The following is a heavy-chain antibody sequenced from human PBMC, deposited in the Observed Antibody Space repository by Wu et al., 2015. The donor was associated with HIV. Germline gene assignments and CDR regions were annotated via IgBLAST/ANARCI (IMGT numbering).Heavy chain of an antibody. CDR1: GGTFSSYA. Sequence: QVQLVQSGAEVKKPGSSVKVSCKASGGTFSSYAISWVRQAPGQGLEWMGRIIPIFGTANYAQKFQGRVTITADESTSTAYMELSSLRSEDTAVYYCARAHYTRPVGYGSGSYYDYWGQGTLVTVSS. J-gene: IGHJ4*02. CDR2: IIPIFGTA. V-gene: IGHV1-69*13. D-gene: IGHD3-10*01. CDR3: ARAHYTRPVGYGSGSYYDY.